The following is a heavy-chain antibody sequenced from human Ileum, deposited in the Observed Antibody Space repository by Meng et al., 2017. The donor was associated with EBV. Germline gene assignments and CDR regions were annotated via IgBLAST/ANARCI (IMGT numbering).Heavy chain of an antibody. Sequence: QWAPELFNPPEPPSLPCDAPGGSFSGFYWSWIRQPPGKGLEWIGEINESGDTTYNPAFKSRVTISADTTKRQFALRVNSVTAADTAVYYCRNAWCRHDSCADSWGQGTLVTVSS. V-gene: IGHV4-34*01. CDR2: INESGDT. D-gene: IGHD2-8*01. CDR1: GGSFSGFY. CDR3: RNAWCRHDSCADS. J-gene: IGHJ4*02.